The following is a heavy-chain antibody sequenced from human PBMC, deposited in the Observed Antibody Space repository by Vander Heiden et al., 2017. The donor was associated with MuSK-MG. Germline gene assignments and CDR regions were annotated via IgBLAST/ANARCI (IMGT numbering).Heavy chain of an antibody. Sequence: EVQLLESGGGLGQPGGSLRLSCAASGFPFSSYAMSWVRPAPGKGLEWVSSIGGGGGSAFYADSVKGRFTISRDNSKKTLYLQMNSLRAEDTAIYYCAIRGVVSAANDNWFDPWGQGTLVSVSS. D-gene: IGHD2-2*01. CDR2: IGGGGGSA. CDR1: GFPFSSYA. CDR3: AIRGVVSAANDNWFDP. J-gene: IGHJ5*02. V-gene: IGHV3-23*01.